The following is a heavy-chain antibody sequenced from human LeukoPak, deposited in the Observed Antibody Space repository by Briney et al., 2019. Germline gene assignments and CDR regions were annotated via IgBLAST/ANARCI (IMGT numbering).Heavy chain of an antibody. J-gene: IGHJ4*02. V-gene: IGHV1-69*01. D-gene: IGHD5-12*01. CDR2: IIPIFGTA. CDR3: ARDSSRGYSGYESDY. Sequence: ASVKVSCKASGGTFSSYAISWVRQAPGQGLEWMRGIIPIFGTANYAQKFQGRVTITADESTSTAYMELSSLRSEDTAVYYCARDSSRGYSGYESDYWGQGTLVTVSS. CDR1: GGTFSSYA.